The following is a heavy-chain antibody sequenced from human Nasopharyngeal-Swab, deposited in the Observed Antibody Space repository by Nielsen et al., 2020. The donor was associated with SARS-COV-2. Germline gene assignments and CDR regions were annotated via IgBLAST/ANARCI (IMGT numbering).Heavy chain of an antibody. CDR1: GFTFSSYG. CDR2: ISGTGVGPSYGRT. V-gene: IGHV3-23*01. CDR3: ATGRELWGVTFFDS. D-gene: IGHD1-26*01. Sequence: GESLKISCAASGFTFSSYGMGWVRQAPGKGLEWVSGISGTGVGPSYGRTSYADSVKGRFTISRDDSKKKVYLQMNSLRAEDTAVYFRATGRELWGVTFFDSWGQGTRVTVSS. J-gene: IGHJ4*02.